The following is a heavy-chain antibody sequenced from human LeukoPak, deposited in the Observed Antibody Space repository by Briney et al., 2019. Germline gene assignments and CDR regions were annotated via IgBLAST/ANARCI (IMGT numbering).Heavy chain of an antibody. Sequence: GGSLRLSCAASGFTFSSYGMHWVRQAPGKGLEWVSSISSSSNYRYYADSVKGRFTISRDNAKNSLYLQMNSLRAEDTAVYYCASSSSSRFDYWGQGTLVTVSS. CDR1: GFTFSSYG. CDR3: ASSSSSRFDY. J-gene: IGHJ4*02. V-gene: IGHV3-21*01. CDR2: ISSSSNYR. D-gene: IGHD6-13*01.